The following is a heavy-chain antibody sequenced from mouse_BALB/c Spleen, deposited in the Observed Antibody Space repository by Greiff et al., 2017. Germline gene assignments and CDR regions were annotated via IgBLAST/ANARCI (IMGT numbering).Heavy chain of an antibody. V-gene: IGHV5-12-2*01. J-gene: IGHJ3*01. CDR3: ARHEYGDYVPWFAY. Sequence: EGKLVESGGGLVQPGGSLKLSCAASGFTFTSYTMSWVRQTPGKRLEWVAYISNGGSSTYYPDTVKGRFTITRDNAKNTLYLQMSSLKSEDTAMYYCARHEYGDYVPWFAYWGQGTLVTVSA. CDR2: ISNGGSST. D-gene: IGHD2-13*01. CDR1: GFTFTSYT.